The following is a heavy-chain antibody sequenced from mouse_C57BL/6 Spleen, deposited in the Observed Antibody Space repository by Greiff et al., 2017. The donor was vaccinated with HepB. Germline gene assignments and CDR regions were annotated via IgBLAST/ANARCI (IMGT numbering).Heavy chain of an antibody. Sequence: QVQLQQSGAELVRPGASVTLSCKASGYTFTDYEMHWVKQTPVHGLEWIGAIDPETGGTAYNQKFKGKAILTADKSSSTAYMELRSLTSEDSAVYYWTRRGYSNYYFDYWGQGPTLTVSS. J-gene: IGHJ2*01. V-gene: IGHV1-15*01. CDR2: IDPETGGT. CDR3: TRRGYSNYYFDY. CDR1: GYTFTDYE. D-gene: IGHD2-5*01.